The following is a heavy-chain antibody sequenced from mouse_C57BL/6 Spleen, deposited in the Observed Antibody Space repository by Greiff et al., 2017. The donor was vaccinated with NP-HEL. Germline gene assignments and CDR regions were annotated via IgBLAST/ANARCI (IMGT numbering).Heavy chain of an antibody. CDR3: AREGDYDYDVGYFDV. V-gene: IGHV1-82*01. CDR1: GYAFSSSW. CDR2: IYPGDGDT. D-gene: IGHD2-4*01. J-gene: IGHJ1*03. Sequence: LVESGPELVKPGASVKISCKASGYAFSSSWMNWVKQRPGKGLEWIGRIYPGDGDTNYNGKFKGKATLTADKSSSTDYMQLSSLTSEGSAVYFCAREGDYDYDVGYFDVWGTGTTVTVSS.